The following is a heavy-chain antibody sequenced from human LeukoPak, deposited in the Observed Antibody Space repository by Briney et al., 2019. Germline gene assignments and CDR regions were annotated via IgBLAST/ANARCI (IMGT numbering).Heavy chain of an antibody. V-gene: IGHV5-51*01. D-gene: IGHD3-3*01. Sequence: GEALKISCKRYGYTFTNYWIGWLRQTPWKGLAWLGIIYPNDSATKYRPSFQRQVTISAGKSISTAYLQWRSLNASDTAMYYCARHGRGDFWSSDAFDIWGQGTMVTVSS. CDR2: IYPNDSAT. CDR1: GYTFTNYW. CDR3: ARHGRGDFWSSDAFDI. J-gene: IGHJ3*02.